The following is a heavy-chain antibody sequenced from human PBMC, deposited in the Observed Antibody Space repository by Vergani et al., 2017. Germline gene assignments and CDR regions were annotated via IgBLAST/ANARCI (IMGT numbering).Heavy chain of an antibody. J-gene: IGHJ4*02. V-gene: IGHV3-23*01. D-gene: IGHD3-22*01. Sequence: EVQLLESGGGSAQPGESLRLSCVASGFTFTAHGLNWVRQAPGKGREWVSTISSDGGSTYYADSVRGRFTISRDNSKNTLSLQMNSLTAEDTAIYYCAGPQGTSAYYYGGFDYWGQGILVTVSS. CDR3: AGPQGTSAYYYGGFDY. CDR2: ISSDGGST. CDR1: GFTFTAHG.